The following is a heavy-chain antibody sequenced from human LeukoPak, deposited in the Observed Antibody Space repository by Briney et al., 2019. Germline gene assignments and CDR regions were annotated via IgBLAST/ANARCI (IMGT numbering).Heavy chain of an antibody. CDR3: ARDPSIVLMVYAKGSWFDP. CDR1: GYTFTGYY. J-gene: IGHJ5*02. D-gene: IGHD2-8*01. V-gene: IGHV1-2*02. CDR2: INPNSGGT. Sequence: ASVKVSCKASGYTFTGYYMHWVRQAPGQGLEWMGWINPNSGGTNYAQKFQGRVTMTRDTSISTAYMELSRLRSDDTAVYYCARDPSIVLMVYAKGSWFDPWGQGTLVTVSS.